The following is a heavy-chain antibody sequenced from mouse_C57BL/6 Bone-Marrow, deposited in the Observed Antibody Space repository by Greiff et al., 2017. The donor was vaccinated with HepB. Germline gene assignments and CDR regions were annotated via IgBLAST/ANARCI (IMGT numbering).Heavy chain of an antibody. J-gene: IGHJ4*01. CDR3: ATPGRIITTVVAIYYYAMDY. Sequence: QVQLKESGPGLVQPSQSLSITCTVSGFSLASYGVHWVRQSPGKGLEWLGVIWRGGSTDYNAAFMSRLSITKDNSKSQVFFKMNSLQADDTAIYYCATPGRIITTVVAIYYYAMDYWGQGTSVTVSS. D-gene: IGHD1-1*01. CDR1: GFSLASYG. V-gene: IGHV2-5*01. CDR2: IWRGGST.